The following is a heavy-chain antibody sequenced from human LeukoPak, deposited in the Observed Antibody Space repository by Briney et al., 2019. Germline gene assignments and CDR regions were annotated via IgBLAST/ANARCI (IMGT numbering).Heavy chain of an antibody. D-gene: IGHD6-13*01. CDR3: ARRAGYTCSWYEY. V-gene: IGHV4-61*01. J-gene: IGHJ4*02. Sequence: SETLSLTCTVSSRSVNSGSYYCNWIRQPPGKGLEWIGYIYYSGSTNYNPSLKSRVTISVDTAKNQLSLKLSSVTAADTAVYYRARRAGYTCSWYEYWGQGTLVTVSS. CDR2: IYYSGST. CDR1: SRSVNSGSYY.